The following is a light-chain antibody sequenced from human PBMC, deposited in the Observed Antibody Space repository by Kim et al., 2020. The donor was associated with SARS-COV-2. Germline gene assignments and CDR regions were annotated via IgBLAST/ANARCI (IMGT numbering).Light chain of an antibody. Sequence: NFMLTQPHPVSESPGKTVSISCTVSSGSIDGNYVQWYQQRPGSAPTTVIYDDNQRPSGVPDRFSGSVDSSSTSASLTISGLKPEDEAEYYCQSYDNNIWVFGGGTQLTVL. V-gene: IGLV6-57*02. CDR1: SGSIDGNY. J-gene: IGLJ3*02. CDR2: DDN. CDR3: QSYDNNIWV.